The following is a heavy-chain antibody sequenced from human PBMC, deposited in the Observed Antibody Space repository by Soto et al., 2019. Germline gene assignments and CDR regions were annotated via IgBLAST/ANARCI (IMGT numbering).Heavy chain of an antibody. J-gene: IGHJ6*02. CDR1: GYSFTSYW. D-gene: IGHD6-6*01. CDR3: ARREYSSSRAGRTYYYYYGMDV. CDR2: IYPGDSDT. Sequence: PGESLKISCKGSGYSFTSYWVGWVRQRPGKGREWVGIIYPGDSDTRYSPSFQGQVTISADKSISTAYLQWSRLKASDTAMYYCARREYSSSRAGRTYYYYYGMDVWGQGTTVTVSS. V-gene: IGHV5-51*01.